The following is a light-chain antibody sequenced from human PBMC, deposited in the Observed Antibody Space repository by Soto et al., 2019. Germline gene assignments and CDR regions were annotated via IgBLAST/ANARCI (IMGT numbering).Light chain of an antibody. CDR2: SNN. V-gene: IGLV1-40*01. CDR1: SSNIGAGYA. J-gene: IGLJ1*01. Sequence: QSVLTQPPSVSGAPGQRVTISCTGSSSNIGAGYAVHWYQQLPGTAPKLLVYSNNIRPSGVPDRFSGSDPGTSASLAITGLQAEDEADYYCQSYDISVSGYVFGTGTKVTVL. CDR3: QSYDISVSGYV.